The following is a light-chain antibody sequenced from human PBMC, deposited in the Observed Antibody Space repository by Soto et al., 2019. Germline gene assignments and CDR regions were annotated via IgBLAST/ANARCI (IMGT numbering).Light chain of an antibody. Sequence: EIVLSQSPATLSFGRVERVTPSCRATQTIGNKLAWYLQRPGQAPRLLMYGASTGATDIPARFSGSGSGTEFTLTITGLQSEDFAVYYCQQYNDWPRTFGQGTKVDIK. CDR2: GAS. V-gene: IGKV3-15*01. CDR3: QQYNDWPRT. CDR1: QTIGNK. J-gene: IGKJ1*01.